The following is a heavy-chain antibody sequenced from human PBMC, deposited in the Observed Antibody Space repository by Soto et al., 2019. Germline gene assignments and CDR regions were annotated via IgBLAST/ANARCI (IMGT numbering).Heavy chain of an antibody. CDR3: AKVLSSGSYSGALEY. D-gene: IGHD1-26*01. Sequence: GGSLRLSCTVSGFTFSFCAMTWVRQAPGKGLEWVSAISGNGESTFYADSVKGRFTISRDNSKNTLYLQMSSLRAEDTAVYYCAKVLSSGSYSGALEYWGQGALVTVSS. V-gene: IGHV3-23*01. CDR1: GFTFSFCA. CDR2: ISGNGEST. J-gene: IGHJ4*02.